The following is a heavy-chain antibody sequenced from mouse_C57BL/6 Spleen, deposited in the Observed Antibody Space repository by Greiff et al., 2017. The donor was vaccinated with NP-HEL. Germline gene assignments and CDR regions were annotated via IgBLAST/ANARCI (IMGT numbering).Heavy chain of an antibody. V-gene: IGHV1-82*01. Sequence: QVQLKESGPELVKPGASVKISCKASGYAFSSSWMNWVKQRPGKGLEWIGRIYPGDGDTNYNGKFKGKATLTADKSSSTAYMQLSSLTSEDSAVYFCASRGFITTGFAYWGQGTLVTVSA. J-gene: IGHJ3*01. CDR1: GYAFSSSW. CDR3: ASRGFITTGFAY. D-gene: IGHD1-1*01. CDR2: IYPGDGDT.